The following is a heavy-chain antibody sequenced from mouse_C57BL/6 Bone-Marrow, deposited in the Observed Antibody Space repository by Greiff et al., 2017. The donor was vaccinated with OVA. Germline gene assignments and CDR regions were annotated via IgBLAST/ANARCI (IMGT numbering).Heavy chain of an antibody. Sequence: EVKLVESGGDLVKPGGSLKLSCAASGFTFSSYGMSWVRQTPDKRLEWVATISSGGSYTYYPDSVKGRFTISRDNAKNTLYLQMSSLKSEDTARYYCASRYYDYERTWFAYWGQGTLVTVSA. J-gene: IGHJ3*01. V-gene: IGHV5-6*02. CDR2: ISSGGSYT. D-gene: IGHD2-4*01. CDR3: ASRYYDYERTWFAY. CDR1: GFTFSSYG.